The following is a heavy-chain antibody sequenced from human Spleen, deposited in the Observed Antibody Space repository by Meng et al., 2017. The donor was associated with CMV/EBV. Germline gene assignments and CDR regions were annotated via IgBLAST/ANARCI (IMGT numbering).Heavy chain of an antibody. D-gene: IGHD2-2*01. V-gene: IGHV1-69*05. Sequence: AFTWVRQAPGQGLEWMGGFTPIHATSHYAQNFQGRVTITTDASTTTVYMELTSLRSEDTAVYYCAKIVGHCTSTSCPPGYGMDVWGQGTRVTVSS. CDR2: FTPIHATS. CDR1: A. J-gene: IGHJ6*02. CDR3: AKIVGHCTSTSCPPGYGMDV.